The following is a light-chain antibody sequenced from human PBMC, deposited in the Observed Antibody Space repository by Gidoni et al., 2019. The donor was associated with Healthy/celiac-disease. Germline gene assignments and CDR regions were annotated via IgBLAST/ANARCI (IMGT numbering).Light chain of an antibody. CDR2: DAS. CDR3: QQYDNLPLSIT. J-gene: IGKJ5*01. Sequence: DIQMTQSPSSLSASVGDRVTITCQASQDISHYLNWYQQKPGKAPKLLIDDASNLETGVPSRFSGSGSGTDFTFTISSLQPEDIATYYCQQYDNLPLSITFGQGTRLEIK. V-gene: IGKV1-33*01. CDR1: QDISHY.